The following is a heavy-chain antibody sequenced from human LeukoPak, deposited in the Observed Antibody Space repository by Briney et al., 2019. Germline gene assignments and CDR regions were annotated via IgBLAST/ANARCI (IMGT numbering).Heavy chain of an antibody. Sequence: GGSLRLSCAASGFTFSNYWMAWVRQAPGRGLEWVASIKPDGSVIYYGDSVKGRFTLSRDNTKNALHLQMNSLRAEDTAVYYCAREATVTYYYYGMDVWGQGTTVTVSS. CDR2: IKPDGSVI. CDR1: GFTFSNYW. J-gene: IGHJ6*02. CDR3: AREATVTYYYYGMDV. D-gene: IGHD4-17*01. V-gene: IGHV3-7*01.